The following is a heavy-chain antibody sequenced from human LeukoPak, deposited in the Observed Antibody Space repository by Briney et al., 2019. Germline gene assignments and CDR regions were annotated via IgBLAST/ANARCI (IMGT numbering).Heavy chain of an antibody. CDR1: GFTVSSNY. D-gene: IGHD7-27*01. CDR3: ARGTPGDPSNFDY. Sequence: HPGGSLRLSCAASGFTVSSNYMSWVRQAPGKGLEWVSVIYSGGSTYYADSVKGRFTISRDNSKNTLYLQMNSLRAEGTAVYYCARGTPGDPSNFDYWGQGTLVTVSS. CDR2: IYSGGST. J-gene: IGHJ4*02. V-gene: IGHV3-53*01.